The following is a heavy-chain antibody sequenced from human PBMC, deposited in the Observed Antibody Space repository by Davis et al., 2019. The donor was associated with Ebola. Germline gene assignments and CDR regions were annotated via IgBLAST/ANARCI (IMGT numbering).Heavy chain of an antibody. CDR2: ISGSGGRT. CDR1: GFTFSSYA. Sequence: PGGSLRLSCAASGFTFSSYAMSWVRQAPGKGLEWVSAISGSGGRTYYADPVKGRFTISRDNSKNTLYLQTNSLRAEDTAVYYCAKSYGDYYYYYGMDVWGQGTTVTVSS. V-gene: IGHV3-23*01. CDR3: AKSYGDYYYYYGMDV. J-gene: IGHJ6*02. D-gene: IGHD2-21*02.